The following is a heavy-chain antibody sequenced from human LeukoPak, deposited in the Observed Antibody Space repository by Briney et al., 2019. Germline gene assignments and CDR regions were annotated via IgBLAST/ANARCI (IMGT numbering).Heavy chain of an antibody. Sequence: GGSLRLSCAASGFTFSSYAMSWVRQAPGKGLEWVSAISGSGSSTYYADSVKGRFTISRDNSKNTLYLQMNSLRAEDTAVYYCAKDLVVPAADTLGVDYWGQGTLVTVSS. V-gene: IGHV3-23*01. CDR2: ISGSGSST. CDR3: AKDLVVPAADTLGVDY. J-gene: IGHJ4*02. CDR1: GFTFSSYA. D-gene: IGHD2-2*01.